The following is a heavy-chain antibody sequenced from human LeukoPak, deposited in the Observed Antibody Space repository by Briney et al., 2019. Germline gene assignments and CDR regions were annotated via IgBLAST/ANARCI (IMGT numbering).Heavy chain of an antibody. V-gene: IGHV5-51*01. CDR1: GYSFTSYW. Sequence: GESLKISCKGSGYSFTSYWIGWLRQMPGKGLEWMGIIYPGDSDTRYSPSFQGQVTISADKSISTAYLQWSSLKASDTAMYYCARSAMIRGVMDYWYFDLWGRGTLVTVSS. CDR3: ARSAMIRGVMDYWYFDL. D-gene: IGHD3-10*01. CDR2: IYPGDSDT. J-gene: IGHJ2*01.